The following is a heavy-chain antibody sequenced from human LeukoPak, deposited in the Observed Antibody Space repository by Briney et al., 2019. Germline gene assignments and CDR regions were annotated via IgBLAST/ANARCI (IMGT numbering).Heavy chain of an antibody. CDR3: ATVFQQRGYYYMDV. V-gene: IGHV1-24*01. CDR2: FDPERGEA. CDR1: GSTLIQLS. D-gene: IGHD6-13*01. Sequence: ASVKVSCKLSGSTLIQLSMHWVRQAPGKGLEWVGGFDPERGEAVYAQKFQGRLTMTEDRSTDTGYIQLSRLTSEDTAVYFCATVFQQRGYYYMDVWGKGTTVIVSS. J-gene: IGHJ6*03.